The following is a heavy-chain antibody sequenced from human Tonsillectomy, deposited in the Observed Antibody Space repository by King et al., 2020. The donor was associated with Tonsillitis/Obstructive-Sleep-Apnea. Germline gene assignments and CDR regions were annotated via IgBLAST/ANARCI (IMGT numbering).Heavy chain of an antibody. J-gene: IGHJ6*03. CDR1: GFTFSSYA. D-gene: IGHD3-16*02. Sequence: VQLVESGGGVVQPGRSLRLSCAASGFTFSSYAMHWVRQAPGKGLEWVAVISYDGSNKYYADSAKGRFTISRDNSKNTLYLQMNSLRAEDTAVYYCARNGGDYVWGSYRDMDVWGKGTTVTVSS. CDR3: ARNGGDYVWGSYRDMDV. V-gene: IGHV3-30*01. CDR2: ISYDGSNK.